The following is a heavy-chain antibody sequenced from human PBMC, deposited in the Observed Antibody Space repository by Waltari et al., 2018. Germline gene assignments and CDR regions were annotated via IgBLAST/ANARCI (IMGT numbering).Heavy chain of an antibody. D-gene: IGHD2-21*01. Sequence: EVQLVESGGGLIQPGGSLRLSGAASGFTVSSNYMSWVRQAPGKGLEWVSVIYSGGSTYSADSVKGRFTISRDNSKNTLYLQMNSRRAEDTAGYYCARGGDGYIPDYWGPGTLVTVSS. J-gene: IGHJ4*02. CDR3: ARGGDGYIPDY. CDR2: IYSGGST. V-gene: IGHV3-53*01. CDR1: GFTVSSNY.